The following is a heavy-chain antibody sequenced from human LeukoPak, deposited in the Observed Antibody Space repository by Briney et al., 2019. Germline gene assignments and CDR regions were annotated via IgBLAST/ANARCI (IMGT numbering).Heavy chain of an antibody. V-gene: IGHV3-30*02. CDR1: GFTFSSYA. CDR2: IRYDGSNK. CDR3: AKDVEWLADYYYYYYMDV. J-gene: IGHJ6*03. Sequence: PGGSLRLSCAASGFTFSSYAMSWVRQAPGKGLEWVAFIRYDGSNKYYADSVKGRFTISRDNSKNTLYLQMNSLRAEDTAVYYCAKDVEWLADYYYYYYMDVWGKGTTVTASS. D-gene: IGHD6-19*01.